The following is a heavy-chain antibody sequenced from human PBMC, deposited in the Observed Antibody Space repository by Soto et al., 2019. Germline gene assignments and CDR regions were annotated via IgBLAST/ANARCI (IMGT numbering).Heavy chain of an antibody. D-gene: IGHD4-17*01. CDR3: AKPYGDYLYRDY. CDR1: GFTFSSYV. V-gene: IGHV3-23*01. J-gene: IGHJ4*02. Sequence: GGSLRLSCAASGFTFSSYVMSWVRQAPGKGLEWVSAISRSGGSTYYADSVKGRFTISRDNSKNTLYLQMNSLRAEDTAVYYCAKPYGDYLYRDYWGQGTLVTVSS. CDR2: ISRSGGST.